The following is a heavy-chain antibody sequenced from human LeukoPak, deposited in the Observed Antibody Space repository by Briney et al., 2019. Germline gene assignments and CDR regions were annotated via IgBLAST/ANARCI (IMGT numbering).Heavy chain of an antibody. Sequence: PGRSLRLSCAASGFTFSSYGMHWVRQAPGKGLEWVAVISYDGSNKYYADSVKGRFTISRDNSKNTLYLQMSSLRAEDTAVYYCAKSSWDSGFDYWGQGTLVTVSS. D-gene: IGHD6-13*01. CDR3: AKSSWDSGFDY. CDR2: ISYDGSNK. J-gene: IGHJ4*02. V-gene: IGHV3-30*18. CDR1: GFTFSSYG.